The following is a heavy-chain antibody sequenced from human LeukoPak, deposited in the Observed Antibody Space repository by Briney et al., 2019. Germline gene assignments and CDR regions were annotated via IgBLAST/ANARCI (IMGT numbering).Heavy chain of an antibody. V-gene: IGHV4-34*01. CDR2: IKDSGRT. CDR3: ARHEPGSSSAAFGS. CDR1: GGSLSGSF. D-gene: IGHD6-6*01. Sequence: SSETLSLTCAVHGGSLSGSFWSWIRQPPGKGLEYIGEIKDSGRTTYNPSLKSRVTISVDTSKNQFSLSMISVTAADTAFYYCARHEPGSSSAAFGSWGQGTTVIVS. J-gene: IGHJ6*02.